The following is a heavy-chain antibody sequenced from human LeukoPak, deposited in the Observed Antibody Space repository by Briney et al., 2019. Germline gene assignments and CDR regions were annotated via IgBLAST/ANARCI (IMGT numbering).Heavy chain of an antibody. CDR3: AKRGPGGSGTYGY. CDR2: ISNDGSNK. CDR1: GFTFSGYA. Sequence: PGGCLRLSYAASGFTFSGYAMHWVRQAPGKGLEWVAVISNDGSNKYYADSVKGRFTISRDNSKNTVYLQMNSLRAEDTAVYYCAKRGPGGSGTYGYWGQGTLVTVSS. J-gene: IGHJ4*02. V-gene: IGHV3-30-3*02. D-gene: IGHD3-10*01.